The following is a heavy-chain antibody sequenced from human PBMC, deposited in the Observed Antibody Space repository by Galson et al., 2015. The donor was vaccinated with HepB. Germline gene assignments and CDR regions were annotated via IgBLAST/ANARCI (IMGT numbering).Heavy chain of an antibody. Sequence: SVKVSCKASGYTFTSYAMNWVRQAPGQGLEWMGWINTNTGNPTYAQGFTGRFVFSLDTSVSTAYLQISSLKAEDTAVYYCAIPYSSGWYLNYYYYYYMDVWGKGTTVTVSS. D-gene: IGHD6-19*01. CDR3: AIPYSSGWYLNYYYYYYMDV. V-gene: IGHV7-4-1*02. CDR1: GYTFTSYA. J-gene: IGHJ6*03. CDR2: INTNTGNP.